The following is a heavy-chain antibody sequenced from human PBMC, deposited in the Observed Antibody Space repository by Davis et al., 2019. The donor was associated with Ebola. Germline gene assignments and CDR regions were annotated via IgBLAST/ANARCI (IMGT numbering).Heavy chain of an antibody. CDR1: GGSISSNGYS. J-gene: IGHJ6*03. D-gene: IGHD4-11*01. CDR3: VRGPRLQNYHYYIDI. CDR2: IYHNGAT. Sequence: PSETLSLTCAGSGGSISSNGYSWSWIRQPPGKALEWIGYIYHNGATSYNPFLKSRVTISADRSNNQFSLQLTSVAATDTATYYCVRGPRLQNYHYYIDIWGNGTTVTVSS. V-gene: IGHV4-30-2*01.